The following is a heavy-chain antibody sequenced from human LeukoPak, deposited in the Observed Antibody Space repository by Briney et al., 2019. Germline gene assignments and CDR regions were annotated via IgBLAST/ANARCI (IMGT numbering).Heavy chain of an antibody. J-gene: IGHJ4*02. Sequence: PGGSLRLSCAASGFTFSSYSMNWVRQAPGKGLEWVSSISSSSSYIYYAGSVKGRFTISRDNAKNSLYLQMNSLRAEDTAVYYCARRNQPDYWGQGTLVTVSS. CDR3: ARRNQPDY. V-gene: IGHV3-21*01. CDR1: GFTFSSYS. CDR2: ISSSSSYI.